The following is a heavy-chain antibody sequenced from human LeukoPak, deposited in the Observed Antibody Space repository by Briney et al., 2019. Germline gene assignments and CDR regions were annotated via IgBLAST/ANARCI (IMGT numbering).Heavy chain of an antibody. Sequence: PSETLSLTCTVSGGSISSSSYYWGWIRQPPGKGLEWIGSIYYSGSTYYNPSLKSRVTISVDTSKNQFSLKLSSVTAADTAVYYCARLLTRERLYYYYYMDVWGKGTTVTISS. D-gene: IGHD1-14*01. CDR1: GGSISSSSYY. CDR2: IYYSGST. J-gene: IGHJ6*03. V-gene: IGHV4-39*07. CDR3: ARLLTRERLYYYYYMDV.